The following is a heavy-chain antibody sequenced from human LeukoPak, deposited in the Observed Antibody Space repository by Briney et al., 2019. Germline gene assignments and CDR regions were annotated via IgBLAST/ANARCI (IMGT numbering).Heavy chain of an antibody. V-gene: IGHV4-30-2*01. CDR3: ARFSPRAMGNYLDF. Sequence: SETLSLTCAVSGDSISSGSYSWSWIRQPPGKGLEWIGYIYPRGSTYYNPSLKSRVILSLDKSANQFSLNLSSVTAADTAVYYCARFSPRAMGNYLDFWGQGTLVTVSS. J-gene: IGHJ4*02. CDR1: GDSISSGSYS. D-gene: IGHD7-27*01. CDR2: IYPRGST.